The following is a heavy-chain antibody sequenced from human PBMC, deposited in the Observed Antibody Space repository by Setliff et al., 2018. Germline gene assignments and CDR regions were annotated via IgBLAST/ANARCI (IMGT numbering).Heavy chain of an antibody. CDR3: TRRFGKVAAGDYYHYYMDV. J-gene: IGHJ6*03. D-gene: IGHD6-13*01. Sequence: SETLSLTCAVYGGPFSSYYWSWIRQPPGKGLEWIGEINHSGSTNYNPSLKSRVTISVDTSKNQFSLKLSSVTAADTAVYYCTRRFGKVAAGDYYHYYMDVWGKGTTVTVSS. CDR2: INHSGST. CDR1: GGPFSSYY. V-gene: IGHV4-34*01.